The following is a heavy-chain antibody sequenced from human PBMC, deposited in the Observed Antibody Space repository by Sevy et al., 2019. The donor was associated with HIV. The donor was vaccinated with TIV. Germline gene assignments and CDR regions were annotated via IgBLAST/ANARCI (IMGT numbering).Heavy chain of an antibody. D-gene: IGHD3-22*01. CDR1: GGSISSSNW. V-gene: IGHV4-4*02. CDR2: IYHSGST. Sequence: SETLSLTCAVSGGSISSSNWWSWVRQPPGKGLEWTGEIYHSGSTNYNPSLKSRVTISVDKSKNQFSLKLSSVTAADTAVYYCARVLFLFPNYYDSSGYYFGTHDAFDIWGQGTMVTVSS. CDR3: ARVLFLFPNYYDSSGYYFGTHDAFDI. J-gene: IGHJ3*02.